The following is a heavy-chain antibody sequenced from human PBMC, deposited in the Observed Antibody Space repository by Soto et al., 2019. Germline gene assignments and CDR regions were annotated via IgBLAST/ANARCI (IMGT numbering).Heavy chain of an antibody. V-gene: IGHV1-2*04. J-gene: IGHJ5*02. CDR3: ARGGPYYYDSSGYLVRFDP. Sequence: GASMKVSCKASGYTFTGYYMHWVRQAPGQGLEWMGWINPNSGGTNYAQKFQGWVTMTRDTSISTAYMELSRLRSDDTAVYYCARGGPYYYDSSGYLVRFDPWGQGTLVTVSS. CDR1: GYTFTGYY. CDR2: INPNSGGT. D-gene: IGHD3-22*01.